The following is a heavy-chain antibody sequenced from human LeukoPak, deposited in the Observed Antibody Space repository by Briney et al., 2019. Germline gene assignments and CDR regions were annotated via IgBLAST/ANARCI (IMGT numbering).Heavy chain of an antibody. V-gene: IGHV4-59*01. CDR1: GGSISSYY. CDR2: IYYSGST. D-gene: IGHD5-18*01. Sequence: SETLSLTCTVSGGSISSYYWSWIRQPPGKGLEWIGYIYYSGSTNYNPSLKSRVTISVDTSKNQFSLKLSSVTAADTAVYYCARARRGRGYSYGTPNFDYWGQGTLVTVSS. CDR3: ARARRGRGYSYGTPNFDY. J-gene: IGHJ4*02.